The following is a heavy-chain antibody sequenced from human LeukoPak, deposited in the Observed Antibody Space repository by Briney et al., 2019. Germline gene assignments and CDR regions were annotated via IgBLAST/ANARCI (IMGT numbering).Heavy chain of an antibody. CDR1: GYTFTSYG. CDR2: ISAYNGNT. Sequence: ASVKVSCKASGYTFTSYGISWVRQAPGQGLEWMGWISAYNGNTNYAQKLQGRVTMTTDTSTCTAYMELRSLRSDDTAVYYCARATYGSGSYYLPFDYWGQGTLVTVSS. J-gene: IGHJ4*02. D-gene: IGHD3-10*01. CDR3: ARATYGSGSYYLPFDY. V-gene: IGHV1-18*01.